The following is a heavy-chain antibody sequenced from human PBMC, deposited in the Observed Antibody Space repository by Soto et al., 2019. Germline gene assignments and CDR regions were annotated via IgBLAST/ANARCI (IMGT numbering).Heavy chain of an antibody. CDR2: INSDGSST. CDR3: VRTSLVVAAATREAY. Sequence: EVQLVESGGGLVQPGGSPRLSCAASGFTFSSYWMHWVRQAPGKGLVWVSRINSDGSSTSYADSVKGRFTITRDNAKNQLYLKMNSLRAEETAVYYCVRTSLVVAAATREAYWSQGTLVTVSS. J-gene: IGHJ4*02. V-gene: IGHV3-74*01. D-gene: IGHD2-15*01. CDR1: GFTFSSYW.